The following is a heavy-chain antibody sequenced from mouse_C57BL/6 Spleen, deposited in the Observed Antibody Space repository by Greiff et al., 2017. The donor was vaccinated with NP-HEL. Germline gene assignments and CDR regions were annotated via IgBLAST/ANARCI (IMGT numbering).Heavy chain of an antibody. CDR2: ISYSGST. Sequence: EVQLQESGPGMVKPSQSLSLTCTVTGYSITSGYDWHWIRHFPGNKLEWMGYISYSGSTNYNPSLKSRISITHDTSKNHFFLKLNSVTTEDTATYYCARGYGSWFAYWGQVTLVTVSA. V-gene: IGHV3-1*01. CDR3: ARGYGSWFAY. D-gene: IGHD1-1*01. J-gene: IGHJ3*01. CDR1: GYSITSGYD.